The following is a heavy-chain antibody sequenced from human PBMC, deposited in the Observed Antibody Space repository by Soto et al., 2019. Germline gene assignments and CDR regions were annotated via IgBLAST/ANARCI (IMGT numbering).Heavy chain of an antibody. Sequence: QITLKESGPTLVKPTQTLTLTCTFSGFSLSTSGVAVGWIRQPPGKALEWLALIYWDDDRRYSSFLKSRLTITKDPSKNQVVLTMTNMDPVDTATYYCTHMRSYYGSGRHAFDIWDQGTMVTVSS. D-gene: IGHD3-10*01. V-gene: IGHV2-5*02. CDR3: THMRSYYGSGRHAFDI. CDR1: GFSLSTSGVA. CDR2: IYWDDDR. J-gene: IGHJ3*02.